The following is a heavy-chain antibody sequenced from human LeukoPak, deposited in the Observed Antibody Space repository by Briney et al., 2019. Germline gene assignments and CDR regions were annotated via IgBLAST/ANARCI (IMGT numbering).Heavy chain of an antibody. CDR3: AKVGRKYNWFDT. V-gene: IGHV4-30-4*08. CDR1: GGSIASDDNY. D-gene: IGHD1-14*01. Sequence: SQTLSLTCTVSGGSIASDDNYWGWIRQHPGKGLEWIGHIYFSGTTHYNQSLAGRSVISVATSDNQFSLKLTYVTAADTAVYYCAKVGRKYNWFDTWGQGTLVTVSS. CDR2: IYFSGTT. J-gene: IGHJ5*02.